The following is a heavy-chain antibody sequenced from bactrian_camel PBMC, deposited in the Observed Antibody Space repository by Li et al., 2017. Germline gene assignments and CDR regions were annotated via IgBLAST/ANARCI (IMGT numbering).Heavy chain of an antibody. CDR3: VRVVSRTTRGPRPYEYEY. CDR2: ILGDGIT. J-gene: IGHJ4*01. V-gene: IGHV3S53*01. Sequence: HVQLVESGGGSVQAGGSLTLSCAASRYTPYMGWFRQAPGKEREGVAAILGDGITMYAESVKGRFTISRDGAKNTLYLQMNSLKPEDTAVYYCVRVVSRTTRGPRPYEYEYWGQGTQVTVS. D-gene: IGHD5*01. CDR1: RYTPY.